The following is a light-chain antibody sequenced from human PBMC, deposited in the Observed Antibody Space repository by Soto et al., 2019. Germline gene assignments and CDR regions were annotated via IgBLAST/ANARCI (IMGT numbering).Light chain of an antibody. J-gene: IGKJ1*01. CDR1: QNVLSN. Sequence: EIVVTQSPATLSVSPGERATLSCRASQNVLSNLAWYQQKPGQSPRLLIFGASFRATGIPDRFSGSGSGTDFTLTISRLEPEDFAVYYCQQYGSSPTTFGQGTKVDIK. CDR3: QQYGSSPTT. V-gene: IGKV3-20*01. CDR2: GAS.